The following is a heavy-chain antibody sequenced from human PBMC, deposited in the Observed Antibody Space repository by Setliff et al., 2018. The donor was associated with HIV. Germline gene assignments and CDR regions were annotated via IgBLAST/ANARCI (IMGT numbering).Heavy chain of an antibody. J-gene: IGHJ4*02. CDR1: GYTFTGHY. CDR2: INPNSGGT. CDR3: VRDIKYASGSSYLGPSPGFDY. D-gene: IGHD3-10*01. Sequence: ASVKVSCKASGYTFTGHYIHWVRQAPGQGLEWMGRINPNSGGTNYAQKFQGRFTMTRDTSISTAYMELSRLRSDDTALYYCVRDIKYASGSSYLGPSPGFDYWGQGTLGTVSS. V-gene: IGHV1-2*06.